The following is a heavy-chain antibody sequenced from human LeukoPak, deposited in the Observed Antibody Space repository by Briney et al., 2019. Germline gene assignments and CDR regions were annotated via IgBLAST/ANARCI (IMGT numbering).Heavy chain of an antibody. D-gene: IGHD1-14*01. Sequence: SETLSLTCTVSGASLTRYYWSWIRQPPGKGLEWIGYIYHSGNVDSNPSLKSRVTVSIDTSRNQFSLKVTSMTAADTAIYYCARHEPLGRGAWDYWGQGILVTVSS. J-gene: IGHJ4*02. V-gene: IGHV4-59*08. CDR3: ARHEPLGRGAWDY. CDR1: GASLTRYY. CDR2: IYHSGNV.